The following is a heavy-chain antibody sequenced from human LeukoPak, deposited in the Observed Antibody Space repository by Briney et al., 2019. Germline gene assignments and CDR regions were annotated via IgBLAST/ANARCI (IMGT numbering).Heavy chain of an antibody. CDR2: IYSDGST. D-gene: IGHD2-2*01. CDR1: GLTVRSTF. V-gene: IGHV3-66*01. J-gene: IGHJ4*02. CDR3: ARGPGPAANFDC. Sequence: PGGSLRLSCAASGLTVRSTFVSWVRQAPGKGLEWVSMIYSDGSTFYADSVKGRFIVSRDNSKNTLYLQMNTLTAEDTAIYYCARGPGPAANFDCWGQGTLVTVSS.